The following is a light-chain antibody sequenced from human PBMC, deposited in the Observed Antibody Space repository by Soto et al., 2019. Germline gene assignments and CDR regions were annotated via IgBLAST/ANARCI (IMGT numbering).Light chain of an antibody. Sequence: DIHMTQSSSSLTASLGYRFTITCRASQSINNFLNWYQQKPGQAPKLLMYSATTLLGGVPSRFSGSGSGTDFSLTISSLQPEDFATYYCQQSFSTPQTFGQGTKVDIK. V-gene: IGKV1-39*01. CDR3: QQSFSTPQT. CDR1: QSINNF. CDR2: SAT. J-gene: IGKJ1*01.